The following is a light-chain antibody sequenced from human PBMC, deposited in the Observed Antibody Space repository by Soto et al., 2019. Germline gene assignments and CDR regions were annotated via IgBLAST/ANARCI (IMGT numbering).Light chain of an antibody. CDR1: QIISSW. Sequence: DIPMTQSPSPLSASVGDRVTITCRASQIISSWLAWHQQKPGKAPKLRISKATILASGVPSRFRGSGSGTDSTVSISGRQPDDYATYFCKPDKSVWACGQGTKADI. CDR2: KAT. V-gene: IGKV1-5*03. CDR3: KPDKSVWA. J-gene: IGKJ1*01.